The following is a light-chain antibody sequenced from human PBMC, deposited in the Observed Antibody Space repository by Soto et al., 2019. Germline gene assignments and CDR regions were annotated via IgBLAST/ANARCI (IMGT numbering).Light chain of an antibody. CDR1: SSNIGAGYD. J-gene: IGLJ2*01. CDR3: QSYDSSLSVV. CDR2: GNS. V-gene: IGLV1-40*01. Sequence: QPVLTQPPSVSGAPGQRVTISCTGSSSNIGAGYDVHWYQQLPGTAPKLLIYGNSNRPSGFPDRFSGSKSGTSASLAITGLQAEDEADYYCQSYDSSLSVVFGGGTKLTVL.